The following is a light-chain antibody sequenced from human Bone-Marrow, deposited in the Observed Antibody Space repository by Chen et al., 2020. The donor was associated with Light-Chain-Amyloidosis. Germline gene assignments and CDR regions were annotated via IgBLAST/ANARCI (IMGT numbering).Light chain of an antibody. Sequence: QSALTQPASASGSPGQSLTISCPGTSSDVGSYNLVSWYQPHPGKAPKLMIYEVSKRPSGVSNRFSGSKSGNTASLTISGLQAEDEADYYCCSYAGSSTFGVFGGGTKLTVL. CDR2: EVS. V-gene: IGLV2-23*02. CDR1: SSDVGSYNL. J-gene: IGLJ3*02. CDR3: CSYAGSSTFGV.